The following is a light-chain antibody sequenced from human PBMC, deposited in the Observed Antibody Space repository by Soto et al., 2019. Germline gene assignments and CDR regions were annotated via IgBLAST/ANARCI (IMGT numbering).Light chain of an antibody. CDR3: QQFNSYLWT. CDR2: DAS. Sequence: DIQMTQSPSTLSASVGDRVTITCRASQNIHYWLAWYQQKPGKAPQLLIYDASNLESGVPSRFSGSGSETDFTLVISSLQPDDFATYYCQQFNSYLWTFGQGTKVDIK. CDR1: QNIHYW. V-gene: IGKV1-5*01. J-gene: IGKJ1*01.